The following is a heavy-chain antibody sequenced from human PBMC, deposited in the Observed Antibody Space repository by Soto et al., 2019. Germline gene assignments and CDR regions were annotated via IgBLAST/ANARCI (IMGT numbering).Heavy chain of an antibody. J-gene: IGHJ6*02. Sequence: PSETLSQTCVVSGYSISSSNWRGWSRQPPGKGLEWIGYIYYSGSTYYNPSLKSRVTMSVDTSKNQFSLKLSSVTAVDTAVYYCARHPGYCSGNGCYGYYTMDVWGQGTTVTVS. CDR3: ARHPGYCSGNGCYGYYTMDV. CDR2: IYYSGST. CDR1: GYSISSSNW. D-gene: IGHD2-2*01. V-gene: IGHV4-28*01.